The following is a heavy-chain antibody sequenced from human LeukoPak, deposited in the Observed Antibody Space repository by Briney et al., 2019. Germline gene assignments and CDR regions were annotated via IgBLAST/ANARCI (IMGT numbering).Heavy chain of an antibody. J-gene: IGHJ5*02. Sequence: SETLSLTCAVYGGSFRGYYWTWIRQPPGKGLEGIGGINRSGSTHYNPSLKSRVTISVDTSKNQFSLRLTSVTAAAPSVYYCPRISVVVAQFGLSYNWFAPWGQGTLVTVYS. V-gene: IGHV4-34*01. CDR2: INRSGST. D-gene: IGHD2-15*01. CDR3: PRISVVVAQFGLSYNWFAP. CDR1: GGSFRGYY.